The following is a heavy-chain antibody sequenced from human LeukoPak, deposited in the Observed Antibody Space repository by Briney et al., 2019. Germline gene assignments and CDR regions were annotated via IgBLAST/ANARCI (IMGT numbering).Heavy chain of an antibody. J-gene: IGHJ4*02. V-gene: IGHV3-15*01. Sequence: GRSLRLSCAASGFTFSNAWMSWVRQAPRKGLEWVGRIKSKTDGGTTDYAAPVKGRFTISRDDSKTTLYLQMNSLKTEDTAVYYCATDRTADYDYWGQGTLVTVSS. CDR3: ATDRTADYDY. D-gene: IGHD5-12*01. CDR1: GFTFSNAW. CDR2: IKSKTDGGTT.